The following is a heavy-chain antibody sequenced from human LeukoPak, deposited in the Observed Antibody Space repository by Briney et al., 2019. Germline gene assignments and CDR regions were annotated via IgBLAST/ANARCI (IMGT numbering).Heavy chain of an antibody. CDR2: INSDGST. Sequence: GGSLRLSCAASGFTFSSSVMSWVRQAPGKGLEWVSVINSDGSTYYADSVKGRFTISRDNSKNTLYLQMNSLRVEDTAVYYCARAPYSSSWFDYWGQGILVTVSS. V-gene: IGHV3-53*01. D-gene: IGHD6-13*01. J-gene: IGHJ4*02. CDR1: GFTFSSSV. CDR3: ARAPYSSSWFDY.